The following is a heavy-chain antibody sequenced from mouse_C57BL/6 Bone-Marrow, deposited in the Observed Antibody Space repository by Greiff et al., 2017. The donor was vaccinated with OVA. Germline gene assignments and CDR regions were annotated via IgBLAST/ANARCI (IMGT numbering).Heavy chain of an antibody. J-gene: IGHJ1*03. Sequence: EVQLVESGGGLVKPGGSLKLSCAASGFTFSDYGMHWVRQAPEKGLEWVAYISSGSSTIYYADTVKGRFTISRDNAKNTLFLQMTSLRSEDTAMYYCARGGDYDVFYWYFDVWGTGTTVTVSS. D-gene: IGHD2-4*01. CDR2: ISSGSSTI. V-gene: IGHV5-17*01. CDR3: ARGGDYDVFYWYFDV. CDR1: GFTFSDYG.